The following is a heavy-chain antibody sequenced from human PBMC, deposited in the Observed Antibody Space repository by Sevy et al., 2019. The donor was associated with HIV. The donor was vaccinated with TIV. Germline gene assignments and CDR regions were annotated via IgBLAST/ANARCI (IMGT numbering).Heavy chain of an antibody. CDR2: ISSSSAAI. D-gene: IGHD2-8*01. CDR3: ASLSHCSNGVCPFDY. CDR1: EFTLSSYS. J-gene: IGHJ4*02. Sequence: GESLKISCVASEFTLSSYSMNWVRQAPGKGLEWISSISSSSAAIYYADSVKGRFTISRDNAKNSLYLQMNSLRDEDTAVYYCASLSHCSNGVCPFDYWGQGTLVTVSS. V-gene: IGHV3-21*01.